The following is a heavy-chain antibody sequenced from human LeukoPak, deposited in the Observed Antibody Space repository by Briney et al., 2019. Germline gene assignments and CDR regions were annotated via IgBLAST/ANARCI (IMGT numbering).Heavy chain of an antibody. CDR2: ISYDGSNK. CDR1: GFTFSSYA. J-gene: IGHJ6*02. CDR3: ARDTYSSSWYWGYYYYYGMDV. V-gene: IGHV3-30-3*01. D-gene: IGHD6-13*01. Sequence: GRSLRLSCAASGFTFSSYAMHWVRQAPGKGLEWVAVISYDGSNKYYADSVKGRFTISRDNSKNTLYLQMNSLRAEDTAVYYCARDTYSSSWYWGYYYYYGMDVWGQGTTVTVSS.